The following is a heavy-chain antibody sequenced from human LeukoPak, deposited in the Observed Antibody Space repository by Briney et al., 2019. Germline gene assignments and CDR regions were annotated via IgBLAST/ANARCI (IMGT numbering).Heavy chain of an antibody. CDR2: ISAYNGNT. D-gene: IGHD6-13*01. V-gene: IGHV1-18*01. J-gene: IGHJ3*02. Sequence: ASVKVSCKTSGYTFTNYGISWVRQAPGLGLEWMGWISAYNGNTNYAQKVQGRVTMTADTSTSTAYMELRSLRFDDTAVYYCARDQSVRLLQTSSTYFKHVFAIWGQGSMVTVSS. CDR1: GYTFTNYG. CDR3: ARDQSVRLLQTSSTYFKHVFAI.